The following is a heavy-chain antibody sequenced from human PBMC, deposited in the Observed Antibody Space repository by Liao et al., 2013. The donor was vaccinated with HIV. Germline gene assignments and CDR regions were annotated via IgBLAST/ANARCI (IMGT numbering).Heavy chain of an antibody. CDR2: LYHSGTT. J-gene: IGHJ3*01. V-gene: IGHV4-30-4*07. D-gene: IGHD3-3*02. CDR3: ARAISSDNYHDAFDF. Sequence: QVQLQESGPGLVKPSQTLSLTCTVSGGSISSGSYYWSWVRQPAGKGLEWIGYLYHSGTTYYNPSLKSRVTISRDSFKNQFSLRLTSVTAADTAVYYCARAISSDNYHDAFDFWGQGAMVTVSS. CDR1: GGSISSGSYY.